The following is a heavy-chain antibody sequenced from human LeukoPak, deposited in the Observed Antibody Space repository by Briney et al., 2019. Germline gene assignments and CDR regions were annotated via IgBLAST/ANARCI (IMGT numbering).Heavy chain of an antibody. J-gene: IGHJ3*02. D-gene: IGHD6-6*01. CDR2: IILIFGTA. Sequence: RWASVKVSCKASGGTFSSYVINWVRQAPGQGLEWMGGIILIFGTANYAQKFQGRVTITADESTSTAYMELSSLRSEDTAVYYCAKRGPGIAARPGDAFDIWGQGTMVTVSS. V-gene: IGHV1-69*13. CDR3: AKRGPGIAARPGDAFDI. CDR1: GGTFSSYV.